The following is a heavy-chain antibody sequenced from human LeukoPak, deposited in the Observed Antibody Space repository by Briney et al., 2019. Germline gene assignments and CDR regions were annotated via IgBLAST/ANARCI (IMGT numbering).Heavy chain of an antibody. D-gene: IGHD3-3*01. CDR1: GGCFSGYY. V-gene: IGHV4-34*01. CDR3: ASRPVLRFLEWLFGPDY. Sequence: PSETLSLTCTVSGGCFSGYYWSWIRQPPGKGLERIGEINRSGSTNYNPSLKSRVTISVDTSKNQFSLKLSSVTAADTAVYYCASRPVLRFLEWLFGPDYWGQGTLVTVSS. CDR2: INRSGST. J-gene: IGHJ4*02.